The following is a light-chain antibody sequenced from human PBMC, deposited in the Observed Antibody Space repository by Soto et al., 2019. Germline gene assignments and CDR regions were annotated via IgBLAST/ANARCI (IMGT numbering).Light chain of an antibody. CDR1: QGVTSY. V-gene: IGKV3-11*01. Sequence: EVVLTQSPATLSLSPGERATLSCRASQGVTSYLAWYQQRPGQAPRLLIYDASRRATGIPARFSGSGSGADFTLTISSLEPEDFAVYYCQQRSSWPITFGQGTRLEIK. CDR3: QQRSSWPIT. J-gene: IGKJ5*01. CDR2: DAS.